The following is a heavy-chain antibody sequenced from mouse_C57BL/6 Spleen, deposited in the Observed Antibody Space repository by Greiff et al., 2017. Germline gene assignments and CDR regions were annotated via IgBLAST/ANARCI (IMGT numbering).Heavy chain of an antibody. CDR2: ISYDGSN. J-gene: IGHJ2*01. V-gene: IGHV3-6*01. CDR1: GYSITSGYY. Sequence: EVKLVESGPGLVKPSQSLSLTCSVTGYSITSGYYWNWIRQFPGNKLEWMGYISYDGSNNYNPTLKNRISITRDTSKNKFYLKLNSVTTEDTATYYCARATLLRCFGYWGQGTTLTVSS. CDR3: ARATLLRCFGY.